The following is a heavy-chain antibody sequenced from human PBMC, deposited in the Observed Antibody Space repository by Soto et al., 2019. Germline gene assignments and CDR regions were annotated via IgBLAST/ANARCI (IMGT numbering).Heavy chain of an antibody. V-gene: IGHV1-69*02. J-gene: IGHJ4*02. Sequence: QVQLVQSGAEVKKPGSSVKVSCKASGGTFSSYTISWVRQAPGQGLEWMGRIIPILGIANYAQKFQGRVTITADKSASTAYMELSSLRSEDAAVYYCARGGAAADVDYWGQGTLVTVS. CDR3: ARGGAAADVDY. CDR1: GGTFSSYT. CDR2: IIPILGIA. D-gene: IGHD3-16*01.